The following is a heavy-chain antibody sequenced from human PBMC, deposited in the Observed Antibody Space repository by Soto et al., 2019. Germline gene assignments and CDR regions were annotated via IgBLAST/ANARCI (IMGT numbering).Heavy chain of an antibody. V-gene: IGHV1-18*01. D-gene: IGHD6-13*01. J-gene: IGHJ4*02. CDR2: ISGYNGDT. CDR1: GYTFSSYG. CDR3: ARLAAAGTGMRY. Sequence: ASVKVSCKTSGYTFSSYGINWVRQAPEEGLDWVGWISGYNGDTDYAQKFHGRVTLTTDTSTRTAYMELRGLSPDDTAVYYCARLAAAGTGMRYWGQGAQVTVSS.